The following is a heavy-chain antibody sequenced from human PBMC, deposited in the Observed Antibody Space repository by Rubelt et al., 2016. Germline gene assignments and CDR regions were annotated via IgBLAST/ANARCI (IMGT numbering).Heavy chain of an antibody. V-gene: IGHV4-59*12. Sequence: SVSGGSISSYYWSWIRQPPGKGLEWIGYIYYGGSTNYNPSLTSRVTISVDTPKNQFSLQLSSVTAADTAVYYCAGGAGNYYNYWGQGTLVTVSS. D-gene: IGHD3-10*01. CDR1: GGSISSYY. J-gene: IGHJ4*02. CDR2: IYYGGST. CDR3: AGGAGNYYNY.